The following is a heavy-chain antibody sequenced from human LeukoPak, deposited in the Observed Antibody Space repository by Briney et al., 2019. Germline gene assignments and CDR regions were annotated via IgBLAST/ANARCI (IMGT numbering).Heavy chain of an antibody. CDR3: ARDVGHNWFDP. CDR1: GYTFTSYG. Sequence: ASVKVSCKASGYTFTSYGISWVRQAPGQGLEWMGWISAYNGNTNYAQKFQGRVTITADESTSTAYMELSSLRSEDTAVYYCARDVGHNWFDPWGQGTLVTVSS. CDR2: ISAYNGNT. V-gene: IGHV1-18*04. J-gene: IGHJ5*02. D-gene: IGHD1-26*01.